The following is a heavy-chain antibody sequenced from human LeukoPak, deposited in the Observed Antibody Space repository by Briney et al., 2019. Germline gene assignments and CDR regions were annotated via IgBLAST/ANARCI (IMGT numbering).Heavy chain of an antibody. V-gene: IGHV4-59*01. J-gene: IGHJ4*02. D-gene: IGHD2-21*01. Sequence: PSETLSLTCTVSGGSISSYYWSWIRQPPGKGLEWIGYIYYSGSTNYNPSLKSRVTISVDTSKNQFSLKLSSVTAADTAVYYCARGGLAYCGGDCPTPLHYWGQGTLVTVSS. CDR3: ARGGLAYCGGDCPTPLHY. CDR1: GGSISSYY. CDR2: IYYSGST.